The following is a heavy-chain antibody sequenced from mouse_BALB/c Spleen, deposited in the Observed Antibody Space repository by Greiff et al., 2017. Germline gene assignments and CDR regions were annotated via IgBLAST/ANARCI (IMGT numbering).Heavy chain of an antibody. D-gene: IGHD2-4*01. J-gene: IGHJ3*01. V-gene: IGHV1-14*01. CDR2: INPYNDGT. Sequence: EVQLQQSGPELVKPGASVKMSCKASGYTFTSYVMHWVKQKPGQGLEWIGYINPYNDGTKYNEKFKGKATLTSDKSSSTAYMELSSLTSEDSAVYYCARSRDYDEAWFAYWGQGTLVTVSA. CDR3: ARSRDYDEAWFAY. CDR1: GYTFTSYV.